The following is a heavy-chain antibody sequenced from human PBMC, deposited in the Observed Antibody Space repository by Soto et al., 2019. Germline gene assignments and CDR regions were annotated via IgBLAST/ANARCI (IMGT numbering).Heavy chain of an antibody. CDR1: GFTFSSNV. V-gene: IGHV3-30*18. CDR2: ISFDGSDK. J-gene: IGHJ4*02. CDR3: AKDLSATVHHFDH. Sequence: QVQLVESGGGVVQPGRSLRLSCAASGFTFSSNVIHWVRQAPGKGLEWVAAISFDGSDKSYAGSVKGRFTISRDNSRNTLNLQMNSLRPEDTGVYYCAKDLSATVHHFDHWGQGTPVTVSS. D-gene: IGHD6-25*01.